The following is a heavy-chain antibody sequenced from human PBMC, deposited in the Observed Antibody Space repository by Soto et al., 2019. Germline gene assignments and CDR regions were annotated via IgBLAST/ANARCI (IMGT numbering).Heavy chain of an antibody. CDR2: IHYSGSP. CDR1: GGSISSYY. V-gene: IGHV4-59*01. CDR3: ATGRFAAMFRGVIMFDP. J-gene: IGHJ5*02. D-gene: IGHD3-10*01. Sequence: QVLLQESGPGLVNPSETLSLTCTVSGGSISSYYGYWIRQPPGKGMEWIGCIHYSGSPNYNPSLNSRVTMAVDKFKNQFSLELGSVTAADTAVYCCATGRFAAMFRGVIMFDPWGQGTLVTVSS.